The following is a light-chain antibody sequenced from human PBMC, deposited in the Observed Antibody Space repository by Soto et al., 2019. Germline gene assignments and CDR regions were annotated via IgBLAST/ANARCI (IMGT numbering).Light chain of an antibody. V-gene: IGKV3-20*01. J-gene: IGKJ5*01. CDR3: QQYGSSPPIT. CDR1: QSVRRD. CDR2: DAS. Sequence: EVVLTQSPATLSLSPGERATLSFRASQSVRRDLAFYQQKPGQAPRLLIYDASNSATGIPVRFSGSGSGTDFTLTISRLEPEDFAVYYCQQYGSSPPITFGQGTRLEIK.